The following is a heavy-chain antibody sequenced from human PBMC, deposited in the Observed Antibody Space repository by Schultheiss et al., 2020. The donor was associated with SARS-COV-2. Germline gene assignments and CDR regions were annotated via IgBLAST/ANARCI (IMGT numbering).Heavy chain of an antibody. D-gene: IGHD6-13*01. Sequence: GSLRLSCTVSGGSISSYYWSWIRQPPGKGLEWIGYIYYSGSTNYNPSLKSRVTISVDTSKNQFSLKLSSVTAADTAVYYCATLYSSSWYPHDYWGQGTLVTVSS. J-gene: IGHJ4*02. CDR3: ATLYSSSWYPHDY. CDR1: GGSISSYY. V-gene: IGHV4-59*01. CDR2: IYYSGST.